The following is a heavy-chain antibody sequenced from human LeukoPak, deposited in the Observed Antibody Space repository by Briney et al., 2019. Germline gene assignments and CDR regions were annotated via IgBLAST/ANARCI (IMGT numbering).Heavy chain of an antibody. CDR2: IKQDGSEK. CDR1: GFTFSSYC. Sequence: GGSLRLSCAASGFTFSSYCMSWVRQAPGKGLEWVANIKQDGSEKYYVDSVKGRFTISRDNAKNSPYLQMNSLRAEDTAVYYCARGGITMVRGALAYYFDYWGQGTLVTVSS. J-gene: IGHJ4*02. D-gene: IGHD3-10*01. CDR3: ARGGITMVRGALAYYFDY. V-gene: IGHV3-7*04.